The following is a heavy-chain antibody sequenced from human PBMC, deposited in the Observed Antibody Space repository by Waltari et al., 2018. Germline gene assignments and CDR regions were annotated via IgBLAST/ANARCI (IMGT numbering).Heavy chain of an antibody. D-gene: IGHD3-3*01. Sequence: EVQLVQSGAEVKKPGATVKISCKVSGYTFTDYYMHLVQQAPGKGLEGMGLVDPEDGETIYAEKFQGRVTITAETSTDTAYMELSSLRSEDTAVYYCATDGVGRIFGVVTLNWFDPWGQGTLVTVSS. V-gene: IGHV1-69-2*01. CDR3: ATDGVGRIFGVVTLNWFDP. CDR1: GYTFTDYY. CDR2: VDPEDGET. J-gene: IGHJ5*02.